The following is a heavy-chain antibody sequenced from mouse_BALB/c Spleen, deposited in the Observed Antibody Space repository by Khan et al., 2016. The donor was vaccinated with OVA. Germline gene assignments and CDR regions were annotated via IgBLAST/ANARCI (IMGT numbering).Heavy chain of an antibody. V-gene: IGHV1S41*01. J-gene: IGHJ4*01. CDR1: RYIFTSYW. D-gene: IGHD1-1*01. CDR3: ARIRYYYCSNLNAMDY. CDR2: VAPGSGIT. Sequence: DLVKPGASVKLSCKASRYIFTSYWINWIKQRPGQGLEWIGRVAPGSGITYYNETFKGKATLTVDTSSSTAYIQLSGLSAEYAAVYFCARIRYYYCSNLNAMDYWGQGTSVTVSS.